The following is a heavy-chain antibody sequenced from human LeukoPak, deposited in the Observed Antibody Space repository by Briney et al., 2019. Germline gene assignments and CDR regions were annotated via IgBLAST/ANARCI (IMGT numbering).Heavy chain of an antibody. V-gene: IGHV1-46*01. CDR1: GYTFTSYY. CDR3: ARERSARCSGGSCYSGANWFDP. J-gene: IGHJ5*02. D-gene: IGHD2-15*01. Sequence: ASMKVSCKASGYTFTSYYMHWVRQAPGQGLEWMGIINPSGGSTSYAQKFQGRVTMTRHTSTSTVYMELSSLRSEDTAVYYCARERSARCSGGSCYSGANWFDPWGQGTLVTVSS. CDR2: INPSGGST.